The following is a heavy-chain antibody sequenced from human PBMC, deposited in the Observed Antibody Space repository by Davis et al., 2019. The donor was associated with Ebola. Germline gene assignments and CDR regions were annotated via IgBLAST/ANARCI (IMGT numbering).Heavy chain of an antibody. D-gene: IGHD2/OR15-2a*01. Sequence: GGSLRLSCAASGFTFDDYVMHWVRQTPGKGLQWVSGISSHGGSLGYADSVKGRFTISRDNSKNTLYLQMNGLRVEDTAIYYCAKDTSNIWFDIWGQGTNVTVSS. CDR3: AKDTSNIWFDI. CDR2: ISSHGGSL. CDR1: GFTFDDYV. J-gene: IGHJ3*02. V-gene: IGHV3-9*01.